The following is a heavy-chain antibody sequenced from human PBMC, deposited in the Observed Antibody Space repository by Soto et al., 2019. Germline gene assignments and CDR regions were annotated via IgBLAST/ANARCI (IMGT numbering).Heavy chain of an antibody. J-gene: IGHJ6*02. CDR3: ARRGSYYYDSRPRGMDV. CDR1: GGSFSGYY. D-gene: IGHD3-22*01. Sequence: SETLSLTCAVYGGSFSGYYWSWIRQPPGKGLEWIGEINHSGSTNYNPSLKSRVTISVDTSKNQFSLKLSSVTAADTAVYYCARRGSYYYDSRPRGMDVWGQGTTVTVSS. V-gene: IGHV4-34*01. CDR2: INHSGST.